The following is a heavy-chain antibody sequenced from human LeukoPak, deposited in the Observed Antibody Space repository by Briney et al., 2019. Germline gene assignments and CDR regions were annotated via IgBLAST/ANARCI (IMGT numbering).Heavy chain of an antibody. CDR2: INPNSGGT. Sequence: ASVKVSCKASGYTFTGYYMHWVRQAPGQGLEWMGWINPNSGGTNYAQKFQGRVTMTRDTSISTAYMELSRLRSDDTAVYYCARVGVDSSGWYVIFFDYWGQGTLVTVSS. D-gene: IGHD6-19*01. CDR3: ARVGVDSSGWYVIFFDY. V-gene: IGHV1-2*02. CDR1: GYTFTGYY. J-gene: IGHJ4*02.